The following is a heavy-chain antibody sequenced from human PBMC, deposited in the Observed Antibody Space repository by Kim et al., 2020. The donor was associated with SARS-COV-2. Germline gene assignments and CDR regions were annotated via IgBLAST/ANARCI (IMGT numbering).Heavy chain of an antibody. D-gene: IGHD6-13*01. CDR2: ISYDGSNT. J-gene: IGHJ6*02. Sequence: GGSLRLSCAASGFTFSTHGMHWVRQAPGKGLEWVAGISYDGSNTYYADSVKGRFTVSRDNPKNTLYLQMNSLKAEDMALYYCVAIVTFSSSWSVDVWGQGTTVTVSS. CDR1: GFTFSTHG. V-gene: IGHV3-30*03. CDR3: VAIVTFSSSWSVDV.